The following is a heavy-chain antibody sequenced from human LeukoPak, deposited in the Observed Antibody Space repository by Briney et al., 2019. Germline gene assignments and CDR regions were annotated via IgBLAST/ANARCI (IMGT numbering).Heavy chain of an antibody. V-gene: IGHV4-59*08. Sequence: PSETLSLTCTVSGDSINSDYWSWIRQPPGKGLEWTGCIYYSGATNYNPSLQSRVSISIDTSKKQFSLKLTSVTAADTAVYYCARHQLRGFLDDNWGQGTLVTVSS. D-gene: IGHD3-10*01. J-gene: IGHJ4*02. CDR1: GDSINSDY. CDR3: ARHQLRGFLDDN. CDR2: IYYSGAT.